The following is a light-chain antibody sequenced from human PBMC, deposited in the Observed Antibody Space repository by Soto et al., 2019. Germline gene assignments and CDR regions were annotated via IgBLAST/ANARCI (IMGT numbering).Light chain of an antibody. CDR1: SGSVSTSYY. CDR3: VLYIGSGISV. CDR2: STN. J-gene: IGLJ2*01. V-gene: IGLV8-61*01. Sequence: QAVVTQEPSFSVSPGGTVTLTCGLSSGSVSTSYYPSWYQQTPGQAPRTLIYSTNTRSSGVPDRISGSILGNKAALTITGAQADDESDYYCVLYIGSGISVFGGVTKLTVL.